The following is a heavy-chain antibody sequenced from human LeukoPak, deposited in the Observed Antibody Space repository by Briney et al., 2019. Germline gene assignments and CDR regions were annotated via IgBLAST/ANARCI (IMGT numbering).Heavy chain of an antibody. CDR1: GVSISSDNL. J-gene: IGHJ4*02. D-gene: IGHD3-9*01. Sequence: SETLSLTCAVSGVSISSDNLWSLVRHAPGKVLELIGVVKYAGSTNYEPSVKSRVSISLDKSKNQLSLHLQSLTAADTAVYYCARAATHYDLFTGYHYHFDYWGQGTRVTVSS. V-gene: IGHV4-4*02. CDR2: VKYAGST. CDR3: ARAATHYDLFTGYHYHFDY.